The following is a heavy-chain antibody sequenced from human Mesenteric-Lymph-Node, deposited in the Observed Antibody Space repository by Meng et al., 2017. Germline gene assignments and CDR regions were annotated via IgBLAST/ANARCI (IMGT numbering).Heavy chain of an antibody. Sequence: GESLKISCAASGFTFSSYAMSWVRQAPGKGLEWVSAISGSGGSTYYADSVKGRFTISRDNSKNTLYLQMNSLRAEDTAVYYCARVAPRLYYYDSSGSIRSGAFDIWGQGTMVTVSS. V-gene: IGHV3-23*01. CDR3: ARVAPRLYYYDSSGSIRSGAFDI. CDR2: ISGSGGST. J-gene: IGHJ3*02. D-gene: IGHD3-22*01. CDR1: GFTFSSYA.